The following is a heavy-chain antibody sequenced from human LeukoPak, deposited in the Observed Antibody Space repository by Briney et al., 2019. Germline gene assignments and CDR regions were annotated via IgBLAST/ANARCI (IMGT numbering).Heavy chain of an antibody. CDR2: IYYRGST. CDR3: ARDSRANYFDY. Sequence: PSETLSLTCTVSGGSISSYYWSWIRQPPGKGLEGMGYIYYRGSTNYNPSLKSRVTISVDTSTNQFSLKLSSVTAADPAVYYCARDSRANYFDYWGQGSLVTVYS. CDR1: GGSISSYY. J-gene: IGHJ4*02. V-gene: IGHV4-59*01.